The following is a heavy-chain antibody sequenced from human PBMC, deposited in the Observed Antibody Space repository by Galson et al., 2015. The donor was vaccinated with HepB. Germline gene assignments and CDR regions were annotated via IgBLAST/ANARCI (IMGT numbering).Heavy chain of an antibody. V-gene: IGHV3-33*01. J-gene: IGHJ3*02. CDR1: GFTFRSVG. Sequence: SLRLSCAASGFTFRSVGMHWVRQAPGKGLEWVAIIYYDGSNQYYADSVKGRFTISRDNSKNTVYLQVICLRGEDTAVYYCARDRGWPRGTLDIWGQGTMVTVSS. CDR2: IYYDGSNQ. CDR3: ARDRGWPRGTLDI. D-gene: IGHD5-24*01.